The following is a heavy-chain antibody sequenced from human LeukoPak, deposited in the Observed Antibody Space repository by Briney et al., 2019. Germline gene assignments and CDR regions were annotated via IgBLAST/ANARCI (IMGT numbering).Heavy chain of an antibody. CDR1: GYTFTSYD. Sequence: GASVKVSCKASGYTFTSYDINWVRQATGQGLEWMGRIIPIFGTANYAQKFQGRVTITTDESTSAAYMELSSLRSEDTAVYYCAVDSSSWTFDYWGQGTLVTVSS. V-gene: IGHV1-69*05. D-gene: IGHD6-13*01. J-gene: IGHJ4*02. CDR3: AVDSSSWTFDY. CDR2: IIPIFGTA.